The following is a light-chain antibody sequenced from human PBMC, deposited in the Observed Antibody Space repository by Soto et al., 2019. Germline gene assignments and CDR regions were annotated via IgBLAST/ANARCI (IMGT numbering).Light chain of an antibody. CDR3: QRYGMSWWT. CDR2: GAS. Sequence: EIVLTQSPGTLSLAPGERATLSCRTSQSVSSNYLTWYQQKPGQAPRLLIYGASSRATGLPDRFSGSGSGTDFTPTSSRLEPEDFAVYYCQRYGMSWWTFGQGTKVEIK. V-gene: IGKV3-20*01. J-gene: IGKJ1*01. CDR1: QSVSSNY.